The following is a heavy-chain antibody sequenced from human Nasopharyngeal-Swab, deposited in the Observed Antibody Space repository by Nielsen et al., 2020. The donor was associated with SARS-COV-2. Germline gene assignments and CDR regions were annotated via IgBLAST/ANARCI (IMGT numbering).Heavy chain of an antibody. CDR3: ARGPYNRSSLWVH. V-gene: IGHV4-59*11. CDR2: IYSTEIT. Sequence: SETLSLTCTVSGGSIVSHYWNWIRLSPGKGLEWIGYIYSTEITKYNPSLGSRVTMSGDTSKNQVYLKLKSLTAADTAVYYCARGPYNRSSLWVHWGQGTLVTVSS. J-gene: IGHJ4*02. D-gene: IGHD6-6*01. CDR1: GGSIVSHY.